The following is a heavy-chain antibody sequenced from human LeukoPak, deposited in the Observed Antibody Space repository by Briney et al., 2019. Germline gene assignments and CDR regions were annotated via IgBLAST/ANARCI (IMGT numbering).Heavy chain of an antibody. CDR1: GYTFTSYG. J-gene: IGHJ4*02. CDR3: ARALPKSYCSSTSCAHGDFDY. Sequence: ASVRVSCKASGYTFTSYGTSWVRQAPGQGLEWMGWISAYNGNTNYAQKLQGRVTMTTDTSTSTAYMELRSLRSDDTAVYYCARALPKSYCSSTSCAHGDFDYWGQGTLVTVSS. D-gene: IGHD2-2*01. CDR2: ISAYNGNT. V-gene: IGHV1-18*01.